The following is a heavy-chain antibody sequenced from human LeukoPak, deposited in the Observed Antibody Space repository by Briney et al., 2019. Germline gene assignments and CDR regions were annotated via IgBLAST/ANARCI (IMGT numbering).Heavy chain of an antibody. Sequence: SETLSLTCTVSGGSINSYYWIWIRQPPGKGLEWIGSIYYSGSTSYNPSLKSRVTISVDTSKNQFSLKVTSVTAADTAVYYCARGYNGSSSWYFDYWGQGTLVTVSS. CDR3: ARGYNGSSSWYFDY. J-gene: IGHJ4*02. CDR1: GGSINSYY. CDR2: IYYSGST. D-gene: IGHD6-13*01. V-gene: IGHV4-59*01.